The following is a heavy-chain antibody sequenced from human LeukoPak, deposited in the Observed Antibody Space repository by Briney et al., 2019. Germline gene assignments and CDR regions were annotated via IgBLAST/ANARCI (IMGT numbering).Heavy chain of an antibody. J-gene: IGHJ5*02. V-gene: IGHV4-61*02. CDR3: ARENQYCSSTSCYLNWFDP. CDR2: IYTSGST. Sequence: SETLSLTCTVSGGSISSGSYYWSWIRQPAGKGLEWIGRIYTSGSTNYNPSLKSRVTISVDTSKNQFSLKLSSVTAADTAVYYCARENQYCSSTSCYLNWFDPWGQGTLVTVSS. D-gene: IGHD2-2*01. CDR1: GGSISSGSYY.